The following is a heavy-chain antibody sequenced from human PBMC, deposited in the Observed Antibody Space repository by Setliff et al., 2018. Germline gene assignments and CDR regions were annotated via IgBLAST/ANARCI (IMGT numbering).Heavy chain of an antibody. J-gene: IGHJ4*02. CDR1: GFTFSHYA. D-gene: IGHD4-17*01. CDR2: IRGSEGRMTA. V-gene: IGHV3-23*01. CDR3: VKDRVPDGVWDFDF. Sequence: PGGSLRLSCAASGFTFSHYAMTWTRQAPGKGLEWVSVIRGSEGRMTASYADSVKGRFTISRDNSRNTLYLQMNSLRVEDTALYYCVKDRVPDGVWDFDFWGQGTLVTVSS.